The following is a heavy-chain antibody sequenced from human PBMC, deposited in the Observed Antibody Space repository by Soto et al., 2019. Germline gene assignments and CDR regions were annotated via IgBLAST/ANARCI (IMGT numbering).Heavy chain of an antibody. V-gene: IGHV4-34*01. CDR2: INHSGST. Sequence: SETLSLTCAVYGGSFSGYYWSWIRQPPGKGLEWIGEINHSGSTNYNPSLKSRVTISVDTSKNQFSLKLSSVTAADTAVYYCARKRVSLMVYALYYYYGMDVWGRGTTVTVSS. CDR1: GGSFSGYY. J-gene: IGHJ6*02. CDR3: ARKRVSLMVYALYYYYGMDV. D-gene: IGHD2-8*01.